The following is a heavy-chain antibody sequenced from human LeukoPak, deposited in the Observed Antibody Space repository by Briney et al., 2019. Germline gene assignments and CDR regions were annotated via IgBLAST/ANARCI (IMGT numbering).Heavy chain of an antibody. CDR1: GFTVSSKY. J-gene: IGHJ4*02. Sequence: GGSLRLSCAASGFTVSSKYMSWVRQAPGKGLEWVSVIYSDGSTHYADSVKGRFTISRHNSKNTLYLQMNSLRTEDTAVYYCARGQCSGSSGPDSWGQGTLVTVSS. V-gene: IGHV3-53*04. CDR2: IYSDGST. CDR3: ARGQCSGSSGPDS. D-gene: IGHD3-10*02.